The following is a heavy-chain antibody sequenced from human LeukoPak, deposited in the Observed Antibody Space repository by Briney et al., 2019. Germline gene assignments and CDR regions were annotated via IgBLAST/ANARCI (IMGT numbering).Heavy chain of an antibody. J-gene: IGHJ4*02. CDR3: ARSRQNYDFWSGFDY. D-gene: IGHD3-3*01. CDR1: GYTFTVYY. V-gene: IGHV1-2*02. Sequence: ASVTVSFTASGYTFTVYYMHWVRQAPGQGLEWMGWINPNSGGTNYAQKFQGRVTMTRDTSISTAYMELSRLRSDDAAVYYCARSRQNYDFWSGFDYWGQGTLVTVSS. CDR2: INPNSGGT.